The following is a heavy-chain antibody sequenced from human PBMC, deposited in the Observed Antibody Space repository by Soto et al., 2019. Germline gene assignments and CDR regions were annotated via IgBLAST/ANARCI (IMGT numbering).Heavy chain of an antibody. CDR1: GFTFSSYA. J-gene: IGHJ4*02. CDR2: ISGSGGST. V-gene: IGHV3-23*01. CDR3: AKQLVLRYYYDSSGYPY. D-gene: IGHD3-22*01. Sequence: PGGSLRLSCAASGFTFSSYAMSWVRQAPGKGLEWVSAISGSGGSTYYADSVKGRFTISRDNSKNTLYLQMNSLRAEDTAVYYCAKQLVLRYYYDSSGYPYWGQGTLVTVSS.